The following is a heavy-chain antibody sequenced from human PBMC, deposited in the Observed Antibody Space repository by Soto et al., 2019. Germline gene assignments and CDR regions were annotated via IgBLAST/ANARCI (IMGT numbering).Heavy chain of an antibody. CDR3: ASAAVTGTAGLDF. D-gene: IGHD6-19*01. CDR1: GYTFSGFY. J-gene: IGHJ4*02. V-gene: IGHV1-2*02. Sequence: ASVEVSCKASGYTFSGFYIHWVRQAPGQGLEWMGWINPNSGGTKSAEKFQGRVTMTRDTSISTAYMELSRLTSDDTAVYYCASAAVTGTAGLDFWGQGTQVTVSS. CDR2: INPNSGGT.